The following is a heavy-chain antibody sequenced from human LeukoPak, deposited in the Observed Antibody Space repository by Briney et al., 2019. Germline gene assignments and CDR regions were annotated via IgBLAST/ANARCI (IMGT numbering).Heavy chain of an antibody. J-gene: IGHJ4*02. D-gene: IGHD3-3*01. Sequence: GGSLRLSCAASGVSFSSYAMSWVRQAPGKGLELVSALTGRGGSTYYADSVKGRFTISRDNSKNTLYLQMNSLRAEDTAVYYCAKDREVRFLEWLFPYFDYWGQGTLVTVSS. CDR1: GVSFSSYA. CDR2: LTGRGGST. V-gene: IGHV3-23*01. CDR3: AKDREVRFLEWLFPYFDY.